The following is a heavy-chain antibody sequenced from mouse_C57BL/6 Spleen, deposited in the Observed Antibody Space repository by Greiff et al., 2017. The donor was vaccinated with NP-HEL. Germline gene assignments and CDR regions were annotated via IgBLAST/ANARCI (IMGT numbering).Heavy chain of an antibody. CDR3: ARFITTVVAGGYFDY. D-gene: IGHD1-1*01. CDR1: GYTFTSYW. Sequence: QVQLKQPGAELVMPGASVKLSCKASGYTFTSYWMHWVKQRPGQGLEWIGEIDPSDSYTNYNQKFKGKSTLTVDKSSSTAYMQLSSLTSEDSAVYYCARFITTVVAGGYFDYWGQGTTLTVSS. J-gene: IGHJ2*01. V-gene: IGHV1-69*01. CDR2: IDPSDSYT.